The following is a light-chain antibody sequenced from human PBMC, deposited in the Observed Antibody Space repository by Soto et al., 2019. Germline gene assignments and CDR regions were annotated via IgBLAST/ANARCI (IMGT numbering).Light chain of an antibody. CDR2: GAS. CDR1: QSVSTNF. Sequence: EIVLTQSPGTLSLSPGEGATLSCRASQSVSTNFFAWYQQKPGQAPSLLIYGASTRATGIPDRFSGSGSAEDFTLTISSRESEDFAGDYCQQYGRTWWTFGGGTKVEIK. J-gene: IGKJ1*01. CDR3: QQYGRTWWT. V-gene: IGKV3-20*01.